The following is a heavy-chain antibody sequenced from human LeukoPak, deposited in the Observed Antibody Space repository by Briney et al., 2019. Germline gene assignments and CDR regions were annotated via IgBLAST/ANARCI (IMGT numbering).Heavy chain of an antibody. CDR2: INWNGGST. D-gene: IGHD6-13*01. Sequence: GGSLRLSCAASGFTFDDYGMSWVRQAPGKGLEWVSGINWNGGSTGYADSVKGRFTISRDNAKNSLYLQMNSLRAEDTAVYYCASYSSSWYGYWGQGTLVTVSS. CDR3: ASYSSSWYGY. V-gene: IGHV3-20*04. CDR1: GFTFDDYG. J-gene: IGHJ4*02.